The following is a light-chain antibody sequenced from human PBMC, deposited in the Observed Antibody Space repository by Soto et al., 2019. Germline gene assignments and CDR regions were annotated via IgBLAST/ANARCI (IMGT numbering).Light chain of an antibody. CDR3: QSYDSSLIADV. CDR1: SANIGAGYD. CDR2: GNS. J-gene: IGLJ1*01. Sequence: QSVLTQPPSVSGAPGQRVTISCTGASANIGAGYDVHWYQQLPGTAPKLLIYGNSNRPSGVPDRFSGSRSGTSASLAITGLQAEDEADYYCQSYDSSLIADVFGTGTQLTVL. V-gene: IGLV1-40*01.